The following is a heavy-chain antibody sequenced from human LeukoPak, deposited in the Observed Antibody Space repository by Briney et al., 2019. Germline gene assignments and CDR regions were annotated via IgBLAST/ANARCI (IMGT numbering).Heavy chain of an antibody. CDR1: GFTFSSYS. J-gene: IGHJ5*02. CDR2: ISSSSSYI. V-gene: IGHV3-21*01. D-gene: IGHD2-15*01. Sequence: GGSLRLPCAASGFTFSSYSMNWVRQAPGKGLEWVSSISSSSSYIYYADSVKGRFTISRDNAKNSLYLQMNSLRAEDTAVYYCAIDVGYTSPKWFDPWGQGTLVTVSS. CDR3: AIDVGYTSPKWFDP.